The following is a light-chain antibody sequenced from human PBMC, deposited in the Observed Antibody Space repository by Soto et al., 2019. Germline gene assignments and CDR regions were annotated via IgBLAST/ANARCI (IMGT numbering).Light chain of an antibody. CDR1: QSISSW. CDR3: QQYNSYSLT. J-gene: IGKJ4*01. CDR2: KTS. V-gene: IGKV1-5*03. Sequence: DIQMTQSPSTLSASVGDRVTITCRASQSISSWLAWYQQKPGKAPKLLIYKTSNLESGVPSRLSGSGSGTEFTLTISSLQPDDFATYYCQQYNSYSLTFGGGTKVEIK.